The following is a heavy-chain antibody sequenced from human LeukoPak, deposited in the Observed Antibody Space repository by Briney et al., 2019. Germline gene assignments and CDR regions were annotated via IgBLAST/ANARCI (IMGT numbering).Heavy chain of an antibody. V-gene: IGHV3-73*01. CDR2: IRSKANSYAT. CDR3: ARVGCDSGSCYDDY. CDR1: GLTFSGSA. D-gene: IGHD2-15*01. Sequence: PGGSLRLSCAASGLTFSGSAMHWVRQASGKGLEWVGRIRSKANSYATAYAASVKGRFTISRDDSKNTAYLQMNNLRAEDTALYYCARVGCDSGSCYDDYWGQGTLVTVSS. J-gene: IGHJ4*02.